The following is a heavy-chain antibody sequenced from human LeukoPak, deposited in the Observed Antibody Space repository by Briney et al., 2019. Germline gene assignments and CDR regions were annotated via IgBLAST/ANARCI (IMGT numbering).Heavy chain of an antibody. CDR3: ARGTYMDV. CDR2: ISAHNGNT. J-gene: IGHJ6*03. Sequence: ASVKVSCKASGYTFTSYGISWVRQAPGQGLEWMGWISAHNGNTNQAQKVQGRVTMTTDTSTSTAYMELRSLTSDDTAVYHCARGTYMDVWGKGTTVTVSS. V-gene: IGHV1-18*04. CDR1: GYTFTSYG.